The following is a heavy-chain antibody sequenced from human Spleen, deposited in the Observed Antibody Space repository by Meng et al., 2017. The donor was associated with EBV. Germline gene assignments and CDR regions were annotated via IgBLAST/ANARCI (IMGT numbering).Heavy chain of an antibody. J-gene: IGHJ4*02. CDR1: GYRFSDYT. Sequence: QVQLVQSGSELKKPGASVKLSCKASGYRFSDYTINWVRQAPGQGLEWMGWISTYNGNTDYAQKFQGRVTMTRDTSTSTAYMELRSLRSDDTAVYYCARTYTRTSHFDYWGQGTLVTVSS. V-gene: IGHV1-18*01. D-gene: IGHD6-6*01. CDR2: ISTYNGNT. CDR3: ARTYTRTSHFDY.